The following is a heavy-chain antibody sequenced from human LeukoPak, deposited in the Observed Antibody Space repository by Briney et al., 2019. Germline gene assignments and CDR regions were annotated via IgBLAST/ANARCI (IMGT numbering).Heavy chain of an antibody. V-gene: IGHV4-38-2*01. CDR2: IYHSGRT. J-gene: IGHJ3*02. CDR1: GYSISSGYY. CDR3: ARRHQNDAFDI. Sequence: SETLSLTCAVSGYSISSGYYWGWIRQPPGKGLEWIGSIYHSGRTYYNPSLKSRVTISVDTSKNQFSLKLSSVTAADTAVYYCARRHQNDAFDIWGQGTMVTVSS.